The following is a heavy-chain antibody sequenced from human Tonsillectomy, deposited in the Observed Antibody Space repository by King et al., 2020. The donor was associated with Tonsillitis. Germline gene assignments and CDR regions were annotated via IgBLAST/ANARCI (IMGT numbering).Heavy chain of an antibody. CDR2: IYPGDSDT. D-gene: IGHD6-19*01. Sequence: QLVQSGAEVKKPGASLKISCKGSGYNFTTYWLDWVRQMPGKGLEWMGIIYPGDSDTRYSPSFQGQVTISADKSITTAYLQWSSLKASDTAIYYCARPRSGWANDAFDIWGQGTMVTVSS. J-gene: IGHJ3*02. V-gene: IGHV5-51*03. CDR1: GYNFTTYW. CDR3: ARPRSGWANDAFDI.